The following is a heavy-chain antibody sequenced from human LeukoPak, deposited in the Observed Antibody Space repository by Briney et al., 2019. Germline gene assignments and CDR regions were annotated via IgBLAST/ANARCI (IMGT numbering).Heavy chain of an antibody. J-gene: IGHJ5*02. CDR1: RGSISGYS. CDR2: IYYSGDT. V-gene: IGHV4-59*01. CDR3: VRGPYGASISKWFDP. Sequence: SESLSLTCTVSRGSISGYSWSWIRQSPGGGLEWIGYIYYSGDTAYDPSLRSRVTMSVDTSKNQFSLQLRSMTTADTAVYYCVRGPYGASISKWFDPWGQGTQVTVSS. D-gene: IGHD4/OR15-4a*01.